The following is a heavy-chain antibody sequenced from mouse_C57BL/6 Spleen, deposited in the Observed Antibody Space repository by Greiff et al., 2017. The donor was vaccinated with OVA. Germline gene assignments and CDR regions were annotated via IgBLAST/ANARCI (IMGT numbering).Heavy chain of an antibody. D-gene: IGHD1-1*01. CDR2: IYPGSGNT. V-gene: IGHV1-76*01. J-gene: IGHJ3*01. CDR3: ARYYYGSSYLFAY. Sequence: QVQLQQSGAELVRPGASVKLSCKASGYTFTDYYINWVKQRPGQGLEWIARIYPGSGNTYYNEKFKGKATLTAEKSSSTAYMQLSSLTSEDSAVYFCARYYYGSSYLFAYWGQGTLGTVSA. CDR1: GYTFTDYY.